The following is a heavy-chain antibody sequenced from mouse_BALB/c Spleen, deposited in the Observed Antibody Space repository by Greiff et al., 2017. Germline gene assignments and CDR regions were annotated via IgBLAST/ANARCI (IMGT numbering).Heavy chain of an antibody. CDR1: GYAFSSYW. J-gene: IGHJ3*01. Sequence: VQLQQSGAELVRPGSSVKISCKASGYAFSSYWMNWVKQRPGQGLEWIGQIYPGDGDTNYNGKFKGKATLTADKSSSTAYMQLSSLTSEDSAVYFCARSGYYGSRGAWFAYWGQGTLVTVSA. CDR3: ARSGYYGSRGAWFAY. V-gene: IGHV1-80*01. D-gene: IGHD1-1*01. CDR2: IYPGDGDT.